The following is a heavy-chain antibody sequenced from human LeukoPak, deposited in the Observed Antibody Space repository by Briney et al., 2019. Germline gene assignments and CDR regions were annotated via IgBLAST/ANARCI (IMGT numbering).Heavy chain of an antibody. D-gene: IGHD6-13*01. CDR2: IWYDGSNK. Sequence: PGGSLRLSCAASGFTFSSYGMHWVRQAPGKGLEWVAVIWYDGSNKYYADSVKGRFTISRDNSKNTLYLQMNSLRAEDTAVYYCARGYSSSRTWFDPWGQGTLVTVPS. J-gene: IGHJ5*02. V-gene: IGHV3-33*01. CDR3: ARGYSSSRTWFDP. CDR1: GFTFSSYG.